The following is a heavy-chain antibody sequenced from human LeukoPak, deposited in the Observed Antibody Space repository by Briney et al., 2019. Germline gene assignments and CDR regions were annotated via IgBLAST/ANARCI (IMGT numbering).Heavy chain of an antibody. CDR2: ISSSGSTI. CDR1: GFTFSDYY. J-gene: IGHJ4*02. D-gene: IGHD2-2*01. V-gene: IGHV3-11*01. CDR3: AISASYSSTSFDY. Sequence: PGGSLRLSCAASGFTFSDYYMSWIRQAPGKGLEWVSYISSSGSTIYYADSVKGRFTISRDNAKNSLYLQMNSLRAEDTAVYYCAISASYSSTSFDYWGQGTLVTVSS.